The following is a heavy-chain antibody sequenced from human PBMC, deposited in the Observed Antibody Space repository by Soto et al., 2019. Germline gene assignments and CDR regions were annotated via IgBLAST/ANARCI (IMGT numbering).Heavy chain of an antibody. J-gene: IGHJ5*02. V-gene: IGHV1-2*02. CDR1: GYSFTGYY. D-gene: IGHD6-13*01. CDR2: INPNTGGT. Sequence: VQLVQSGTEVKKPGASVKVSCKASGYSFTGYYIYWVRQAPGQGLEWMGWINPNTGGTTYAQKFQGRVTMTRDTSINTAYMELSGLRSDDTAVYFCARAPYSTSANWFDPWGQGTLVTVSS. CDR3: ARAPYSTSANWFDP.